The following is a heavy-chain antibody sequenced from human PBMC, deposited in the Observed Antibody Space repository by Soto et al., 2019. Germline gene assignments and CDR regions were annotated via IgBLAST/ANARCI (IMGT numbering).Heavy chain of an antibody. CDR2: ISAYNGNT. V-gene: IGHV1-18*01. CDR1: GYTFTSYG. D-gene: IGHD3-16*02. J-gene: IGHJ3*02. CDR3: ARDLYYDYIWGGYHSDRDAFDI. Sequence: ASVKVSCKASGYTFTSYGISWVRQAPGQGPEWMGWISAYNGNTNYAQKLQGRVTMTTDTSTSTAYMELRSLRSDDTAVYYCARDLYYDYIWGGYHSDRDAFDIWGQGTMVTVSS.